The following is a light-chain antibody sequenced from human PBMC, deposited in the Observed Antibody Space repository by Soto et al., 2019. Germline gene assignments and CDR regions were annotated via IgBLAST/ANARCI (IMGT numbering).Light chain of an antibody. CDR1: QSISSW. CDR3: QQYNSYSYT. Sequence: DIQMTQSPSTLSASVGDRVTITCRASQSISSWLAWYQQNPGKAPKLLIYKASSLESGVPSRFSGSGSWTEFTLTISSLQPDDFATYYCQQYNSYSYTFGQGTKLEIK. J-gene: IGKJ2*01. CDR2: KAS. V-gene: IGKV1-5*03.